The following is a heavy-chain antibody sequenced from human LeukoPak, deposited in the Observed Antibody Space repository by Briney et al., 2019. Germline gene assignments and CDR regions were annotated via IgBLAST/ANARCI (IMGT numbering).Heavy chain of an antibody. CDR3: ARIAAAGTEDYGMDV. CDR1: GFTFSIYS. D-gene: IGHD6-13*01. CDR2: ISSSSSYI. V-gene: IGHV3-21*01. Sequence: GSLRLSCAASGFTFSIYSMTWVRQAPGKGLEWVSSISSSSSYIYYAGSLKGRSTISRDNAENSLYLQMNSLRAEDTAVYYCARIAAAGTEDYGMDVWGTGTTVTVSS. J-gene: IGHJ6*04.